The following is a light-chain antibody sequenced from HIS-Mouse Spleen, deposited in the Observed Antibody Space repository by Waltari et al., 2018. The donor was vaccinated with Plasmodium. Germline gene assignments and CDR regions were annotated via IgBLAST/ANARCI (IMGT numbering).Light chain of an antibody. V-gene: IGLV3-9*01. CDR3: QVWDSSTVV. CDR1: NLGSKT. J-gene: IGLJ2*01. Sequence: SYELTQPLSVSVAPGQTASITCGGNNLGSKTGHWYQQKPGQAPVLVIYRDSNRPSGIPERFSGSNSGNTATLTISRAQAGDEADYYCQVWDSSTVVFGGGTKPTVL. CDR2: RDS.